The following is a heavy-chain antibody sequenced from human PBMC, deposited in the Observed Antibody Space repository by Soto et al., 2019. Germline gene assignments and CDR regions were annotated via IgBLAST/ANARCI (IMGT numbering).Heavy chain of an antibody. J-gene: IGHJ5*02. Sequence: ASVKVSCKASGYTFTSYGISWVRQAPGQGLEWMGWISAYNGNTNYAQKLQGRGTMTTDTSTSTAYMELRSLRSDDTSVYYCAREVAPLFGLVIIHWFDPWGQGTLVTVSS. V-gene: IGHV1-18*01. CDR2: ISAYNGNT. CDR3: AREVAPLFGLVIIHWFDP. CDR1: GYTFTSYG. D-gene: IGHD3-3*01.